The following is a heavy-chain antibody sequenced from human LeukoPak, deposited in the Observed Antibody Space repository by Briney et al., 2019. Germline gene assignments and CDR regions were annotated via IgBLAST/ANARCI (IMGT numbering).Heavy chain of an antibody. CDR2: IIPIFGTA. V-gene: IGHV1-69*01. Sequence: GSSVKVSCKASGGTFSSYAISWVRQAPGQGLEWMGGIIPIFGTANYAQKFQGRVTITADESTSTAYMELNSLRAEDTAVYYCARDPPASDYVGYWGQGTLVTVSS. J-gene: IGHJ4*02. D-gene: IGHD6-19*01. CDR1: GGTFSSYA. CDR3: ARDPPASDYVGY.